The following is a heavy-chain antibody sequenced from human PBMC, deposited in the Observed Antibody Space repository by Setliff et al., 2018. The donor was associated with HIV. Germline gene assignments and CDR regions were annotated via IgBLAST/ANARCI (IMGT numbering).Heavy chain of an antibody. CDR3: AREYYRSGGYYSGWKYYYMDV. D-gene: IGHD2-15*01. CDR1: GDSSSNDY. J-gene: IGHJ6*03. V-gene: IGHV4-4*08. Sequence: ETLSLTCTVSGDSSSNDYWTWVRQPPGKGLEWVGNIHTSGTTKYNPTLNSRVTITVDMSKSQFTLRLSSVTAVDTAMYYCAREYYRSGGYYSGWKYYYMDVWGKGTTVTVSS. CDR2: IHTSGTT.